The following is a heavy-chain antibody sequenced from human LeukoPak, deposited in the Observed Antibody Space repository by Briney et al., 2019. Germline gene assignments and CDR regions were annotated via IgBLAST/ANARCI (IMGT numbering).Heavy chain of an antibody. J-gene: IGHJ4*02. CDR3: ARGPYYYDSSGYHYYFDY. CDR2: IYHSGST. CDR1: GGSISSGGYS. Sequence: PSETLSLTCAVSGGSISSGGYSWSCIRQPPGKGLEWIGYIYHSGSTYYNPSLKSRVAISVDRSKNQFSLKLSSVTAADTAVYYCARGPYYYDSSGYHYYFDYWGQGTLVTVSS. D-gene: IGHD3-22*01. V-gene: IGHV4-30-2*01.